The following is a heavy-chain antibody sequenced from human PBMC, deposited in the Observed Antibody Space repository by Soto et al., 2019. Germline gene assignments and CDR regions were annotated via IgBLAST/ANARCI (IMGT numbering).Heavy chain of an antibody. J-gene: IGHJ5*02. Sequence: ASVQVSCTASGYSFIAYFIHWVRQAPGQGFEWVGWINPNNGATNIARKFQGRVTMTRDTSISTAYMEVSRLRSDDTAVFYCARVLTSVTTGELAPWGQGTLVTVSS. V-gene: IGHV1-2*02. CDR3: ARVLTSVTTGELAP. D-gene: IGHD4-17*01. CDR2: INPNNGAT. CDR1: GYSFIAYF.